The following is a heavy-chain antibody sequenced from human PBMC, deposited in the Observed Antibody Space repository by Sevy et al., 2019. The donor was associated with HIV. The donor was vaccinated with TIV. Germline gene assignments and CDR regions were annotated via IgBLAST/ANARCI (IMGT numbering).Heavy chain of an antibody. D-gene: IGHD6-19*01. Sequence: GGSVRLSCAASGFTFSSYSMNWVRQAPGKGLEWVSSISSSSSYIYYADSVKGRFTISRDNAKNSLYLQMNSLRAEDTAVYYCARDPSIAVAGTGGYFQHWGQGTLVTVSS. CDR1: GFTFSSYS. CDR3: ARDPSIAVAGTGGYFQH. J-gene: IGHJ1*01. CDR2: ISSSSSYI. V-gene: IGHV3-21*01.